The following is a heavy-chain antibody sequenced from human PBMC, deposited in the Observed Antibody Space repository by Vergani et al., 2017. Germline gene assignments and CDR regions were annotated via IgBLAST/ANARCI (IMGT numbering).Heavy chain of an antibody. J-gene: IGHJ5*02. Sequence: QLQLQQWGAGLLKPSETLSLTCAVYGGSFSGYYWSWIRQPPGKGLEWIGEINHSGRTNYNPSLQSRVTIFVDKSKNLLSLRLNSVTAAYTAVYYCAGGETRTDWCDPGGQGTRVTVSS. D-gene: IGHD3/OR15-3a*01. CDR3: AGGETRTDWCDP. V-gene: IGHV4-34*01. CDR1: GGSFSGYY. CDR2: INHSGRT.